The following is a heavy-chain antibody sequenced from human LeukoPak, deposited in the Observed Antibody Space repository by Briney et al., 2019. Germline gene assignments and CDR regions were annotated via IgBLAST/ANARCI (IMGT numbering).Heavy chain of an antibody. V-gene: IGHV4-38-2*02. CDR1: GYSISSGYY. D-gene: IGHD3-16*01. CDR3: ARVGHLYYYYYYMDV. CDR2: TYHSGST. Sequence: SETLSLTCTVSGYSISSGYYWGWIRQPPGKGLEWIGSTYHSGSTYYNPSLKSRVTISVDTSKNQFPLKLSPVTAADTAVYYCARVGHLYYYYYYMDVWGKGTTVTVSS. J-gene: IGHJ6*03.